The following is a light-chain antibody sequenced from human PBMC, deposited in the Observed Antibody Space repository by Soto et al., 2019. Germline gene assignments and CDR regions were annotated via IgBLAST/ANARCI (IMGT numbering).Light chain of an antibody. Sequence: DIRMTQSPSSVSASVGDRVTITCRASQDIRSWLTWYQQKPGKAPKLLIYAASTLQSGVPSRFSGSGSGTDFTLTINSLQPEDFGTYYCQQANAFPRTFGQGTKLEIK. CDR1: QDIRSW. J-gene: IGKJ2*02. V-gene: IGKV1-12*01. CDR3: QQANAFPRT. CDR2: AAS.